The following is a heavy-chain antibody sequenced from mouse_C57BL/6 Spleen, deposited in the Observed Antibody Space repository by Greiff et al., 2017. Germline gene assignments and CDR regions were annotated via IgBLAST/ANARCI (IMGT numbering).Heavy chain of an antibody. Sequence: EVKLVESGGGLVQPGGSLKLSCAASGFTFSDYYMYWVRQTPEKRLEWVAYISNGGGSTYYPYTVKGRFIIFRDNAKNTLYLQMSRLKSEDTAMYYCARYDYDDYAMDYWGQGTSVTVSS. CDR2: ISNGGGST. CDR3: ARYDYDDYAMDY. J-gene: IGHJ4*01. CDR1: GFTFSDYY. V-gene: IGHV5-12*01. D-gene: IGHD2-4*01.